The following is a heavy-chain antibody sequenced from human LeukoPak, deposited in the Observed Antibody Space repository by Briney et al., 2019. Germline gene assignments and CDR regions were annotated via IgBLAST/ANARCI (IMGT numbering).Heavy chain of an antibody. D-gene: IGHD2-2*01. J-gene: IGHJ5*02. CDR2: IYSGGST. Sequence: GGSLRLSCAASGFTVSSNYMSWVRQAPGKGLEWVSVIYSGGSTYYADSVKGRFTISRDNSKNTLYLQMNSLRAEDTAVYYCARGQLLSHKLNKNWFDPWGQGTLVTISS. V-gene: IGHV3-66*01. CDR1: GFTVSSNY. CDR3: ARGQLLSHKLNKNWFDP.